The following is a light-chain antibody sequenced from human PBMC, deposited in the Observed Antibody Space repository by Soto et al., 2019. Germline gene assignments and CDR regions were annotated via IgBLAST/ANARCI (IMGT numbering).Light chain of an antibody. CDR1: QSLRSGD. Sequence: PGERATLSCRASQSLRSGDLACYQQIPGQAPWLLIYGASSRATGIPDGFSGSGSGTEFTLTISSLQPDDFATYYCQQYNSYSFGQGTKVDIK. CDR3: QQYNSYS. J-gene: IGKJ1*01. V-gene: IGKV3-20*01. CDR2: GAS.